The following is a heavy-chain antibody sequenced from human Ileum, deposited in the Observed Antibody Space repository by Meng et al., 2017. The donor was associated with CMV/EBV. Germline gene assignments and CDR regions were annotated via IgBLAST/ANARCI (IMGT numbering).Heavy chain of an antibody. CDR2: IYYSGNT. V-gene: IGHV4-39*01. Sequence: GSLRLSCTVSGGSISNNNNYWGWIRQPPGKGLEWIGRIYYSGNTAYNPSLKSRVTISVDTSKSQFSLKVSSVTAEDTGVYYCARTGPVGAADYWGQGTLVTVSS. D-gene: IGHD1-26*01. CDR1: GGSISNNNNY. CDR3: ARTGPVGAADY. J-gene: IGHJ4*02.